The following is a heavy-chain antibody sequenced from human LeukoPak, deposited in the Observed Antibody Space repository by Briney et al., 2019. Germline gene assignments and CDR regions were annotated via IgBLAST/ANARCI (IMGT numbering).Heavy chain of an antibody. V-gene: IGHV3-43*02. CDR3: AKGGGDNFLYYFDY. CDR2: IRGDGTST. J-gene: IGHJ4*02. CDR1: GFTFDDYG. Sequence: PGGSLRLSCAASGFTFDDYGMHRVRQAPGKGLEWVSLIRGDGTSTYYADSVKGRFTVSRDSSRNSLYLQMNSLTTEDTAFYYCAKGGGDNFLYYFDYWGQGILVTVSS. D-gene: IGHD3-16*01.